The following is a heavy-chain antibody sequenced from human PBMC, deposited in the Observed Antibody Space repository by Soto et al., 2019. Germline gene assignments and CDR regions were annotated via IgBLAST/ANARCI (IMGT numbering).Heavy chain of an antibody. Sequence: SVKVSCKASGGTFSSYAISWVRQAPGQGLEWMGGIIPIFGTANYAQKFQGRVTITADESTSTAYMELSSLRSEDTAVYYCARGIAARPDLNWWFDPWGQGTLVTVSS. V-gene: IGHV1-69*13. CDR2: IIPIFGTA. CDR3: ARGIAARPDLNWWFDP. J-gene: IGHJ5*02. CDR1: GGTFSSYA. D-gene: IGHD6-6*01.